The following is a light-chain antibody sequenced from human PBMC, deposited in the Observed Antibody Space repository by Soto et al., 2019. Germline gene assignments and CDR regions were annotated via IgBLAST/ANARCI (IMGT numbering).Light chain of an antibody. CDR1: QSISRY. Sequence: DIQMTQSPSSLSASVGDRVTITCRTSQSISRYLNWYQQKPGKAPNLLIYVASSLQSEVPSRFSGSGSGTDFTLTITSLQPEDFASYYCQQSYGTPITFGQGTRLETK. CDR3: QQSYGTPIT. V-gene: IGKV1-39*01. J-gene: IGKJ5*01. CDR2: VAS.